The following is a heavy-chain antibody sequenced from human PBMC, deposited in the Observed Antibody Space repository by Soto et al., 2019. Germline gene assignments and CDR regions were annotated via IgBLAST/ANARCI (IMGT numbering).Heavy chain of an antibody. D-gene: IGHD3-22*01. Sequence: PGGSLRLACAASGFTFSTYSMNWVRQAPGKGLEWVSSISSSSSYIYYADSVKGRFTISRDNAKNSLYLQMNSLRAEDTAVYYCARYDSSGYYWPYYYYGMDVWGQRTTVTVSS. CDR1: GFTFSTYS. CDR3: ARYDSSGYYWPYYYYGMDV. V-gene: IGHV3-21*01. J-gene: IGHJ6*02. CDR2: ISSSSSYI.